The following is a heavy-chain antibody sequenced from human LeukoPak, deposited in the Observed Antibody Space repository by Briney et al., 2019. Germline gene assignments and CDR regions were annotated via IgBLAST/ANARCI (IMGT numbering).Heavy chain of an antibody. CDR2: IFYSGTT. Sequence: SETLSLTCTVSGGSISSGNYPWGWIRQPPGKGLEWVASIFYSGTTYYNPSLKSRVTISIDTSKNQFSLKLNSVTAADTAVYYCARALRDGYRHDTFDYWGQGTLVTVSS. J-gene: IGHJ4*02. V-gene: IGHV4-39*07. CDR3: ARALRDGYRHDTFDY. CDR1: GGSISSGNYP. D-gene: IGHD5-24*01.